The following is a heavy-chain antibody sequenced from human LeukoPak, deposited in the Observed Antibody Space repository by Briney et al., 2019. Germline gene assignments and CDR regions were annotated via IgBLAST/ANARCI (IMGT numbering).Heavy chain of an antibody. CDR3: AREKYSSGHYYFDY. CDR2: IKQDGSEK. Sequence: GGSLRLSCAVSGFTLSNIWMNWVRQAPGKGLEWVANIKQDGSEKYYVDSVKGRFTISRDNAKNSLYLQMNSLRAEDTAVYYCAREKYSSGHYYFDYWGQGTLVTVSS. D-gene: IGHD6-19*01. V-gene: IGHV3-7*01. CDR1: GFTLSNIW. J-gene: IGHJ4*02.